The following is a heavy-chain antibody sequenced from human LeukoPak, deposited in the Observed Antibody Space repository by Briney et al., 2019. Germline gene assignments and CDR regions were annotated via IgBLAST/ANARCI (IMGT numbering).Heavy chain of an antibody. V-gene: IGHV3-73*01. J-gene: IGHJ4*02. CDR1: GCTFSGSA. Sequence: PGGSLRLSCAASGCTFSGSAMHWVRQASGKGLEWVGRIRSKANSYATAYAASVKGRFTISRDDSKNAAYLQMNSLKTEDTAVYYCTRLAGGAPYYYDSSGYYWGQGTLVTVSS. CDR3: TRLAGGAPYYYDSSGYY. D-gene: IGHD3-22*01. CDR2: IRSKANSYAT.